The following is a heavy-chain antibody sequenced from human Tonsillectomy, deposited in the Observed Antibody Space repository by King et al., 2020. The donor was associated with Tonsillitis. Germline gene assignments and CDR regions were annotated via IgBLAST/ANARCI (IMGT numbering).Heavy chain of an antibody. D-gene: IGHD2-2*01. V-gene: IGHV3-7*01. J-gene: IGHJ3*02. CDR1: GFTFSSYW. CDR3: ARDPCSSNSCYWGAFDI. Sequence: VQLVESGGGLVQPGGSLRLSCAASGFTFSSYWMTWVRPAPGEGLEWVANIKQDGSQREYVDSVKGRFTISRDNAENSLYLEMNSLRAEDTAMYYCARDPCSSNSCYWGAFDIWGQGTKVTVSS. CDR2: IKQDGSQR.